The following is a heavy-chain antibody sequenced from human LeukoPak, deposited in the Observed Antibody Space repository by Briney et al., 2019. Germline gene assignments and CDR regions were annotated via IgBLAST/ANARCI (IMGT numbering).Heavy chain of an antibody. Sequence: ASVKVSCQVSGYTLPELSMHWVRPAPGKGLEWMGGFDPEDGETIYAQKFQGRVTMTEDTSTDTANMELSSLRSEDTAVYYCATSIVGPTTDAFDIWGQGTMVTVSS. CDR2: FDPEDGET. CDR3: ATSIVGPTTDAFDI. J-gene: IGHJ3*02. CDR1: GYTLPELS. V-gene: IGHV1-24*01. D-gene: IGHD1-26*01.